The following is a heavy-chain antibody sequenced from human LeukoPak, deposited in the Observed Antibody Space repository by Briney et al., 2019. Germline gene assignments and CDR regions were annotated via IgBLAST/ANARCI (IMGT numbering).Heavy chain of an antibody. CDR1: GGSIGTYY. J-gene: IGHJ6*03. CDR2: IYVTGST. Sequence: LGTLSLTCIDSGGSIGTYYWSWIRQSQGKGLEWIGYIYVTGSTRYSPYPQSRVTISVDTSRNQFFLKMSSVTAADTAVYYCARHIGGGIEDMDVWGTGTKVTVSS. D-gene: IGHD3-16*02. CDR3: ARHIGGGIEDMDV. V-gene: IGHV4-59*08.